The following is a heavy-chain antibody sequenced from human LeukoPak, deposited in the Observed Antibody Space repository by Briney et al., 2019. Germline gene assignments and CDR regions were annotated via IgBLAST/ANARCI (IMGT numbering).Heavy chain of an antibody. CDR1: GGSFRGYY. CDR2: INHSGST. D-gene: IGHD7-27*01. V-gene: IGHV4-34*01. Sequence: SETLSLTCAVYGGSFRGYYWSWIRQPPGKGLEWIGEINHSGSTNYNPSLKSRVTISVDTSENQFSLKLSSVTAADTAVYYCARDSGDPHSFDYWGQGTLVTVSS. CDR3: ARDSGDPHSFDY. J-gene: IGHJ4*02.